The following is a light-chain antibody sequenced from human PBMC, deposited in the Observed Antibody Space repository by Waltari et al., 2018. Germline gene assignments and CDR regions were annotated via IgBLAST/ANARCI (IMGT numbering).Light chain of an antibody. J-gene: IGKJ1*01. Sequence: DIVMTQSPDYMAVSRGERATFNCKSSKTVLYSSNNKNYLSWYQQKPGQPPKLLIYWASTRPSGVPDRFSGSGSGTDFTLTISSLQTEDVAVYYCQQYYSTPWTFGQGTKVEIK. CDR3: QQYYSTPWT. CDR2: WAS. CDR1: KTVLYSSNNKNY. V-gene: IGKV4-1*01.